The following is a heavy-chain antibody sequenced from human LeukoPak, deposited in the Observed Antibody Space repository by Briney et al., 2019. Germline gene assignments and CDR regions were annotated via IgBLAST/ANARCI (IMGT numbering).Heavy chain of an antibody. Sequence: GGSLRLSCAASGFTFSSYAMSWVRQAPGEGLEWVSAISGSGRSTYDADSVKGRFTISRDNTKNSVYLQMSSLRAEDTAVYYCAREVWGPEYWGQGTPVTVSS. CDR1: GFTFSSYA. CDR2: ISGSGRST. CDR3: AREVWGPEY. D-gene: IGHD1-14*01. V-gene: IGHV3-23*01. J-gene: IGHJ4*02.